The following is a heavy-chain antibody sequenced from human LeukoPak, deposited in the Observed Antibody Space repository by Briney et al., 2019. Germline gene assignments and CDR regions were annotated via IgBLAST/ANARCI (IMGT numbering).Heavy chain of an antibody. V-gene: IGHV1-18*01. CDR2: ISAYNGNT. Sequence: ASVKVSCKASGYTFTSYDINWVRQATGQGLEWMGWISAYNGNTNYAQKLQGRVTMTTDTSTSTAYMELRSLRSDDTAVYYCARFHYDYVWGSYQYADYWGQGTLVTVSS. J-gene: IGHJ4*02. CDR1: GYTFTSYD. CDR3: ARFHYDYVWGSYQYADY. D-gene: IGHD3-16*02.